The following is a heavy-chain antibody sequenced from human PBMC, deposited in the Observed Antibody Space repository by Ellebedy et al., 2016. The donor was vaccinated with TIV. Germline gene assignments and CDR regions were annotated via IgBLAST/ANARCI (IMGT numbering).Heavy chain of an antibody. D-gene: IGHD3-10*01. J-gene: IGHJ6*02. CDR2: ISGSSGDT. V-gene: IGHV3-23*01. CDR1: GFTFTNHW. Sequence: GGSLRLXCAASGFTFTNHWMTRVRQAPGKGLEWVSSISGSSGDTYYADSVKGRFTISRDNSKSTLFLQMNSLTADDTAVYYCAKFLRGHGSGRPFSYYAMDVWGQGTSVTVSS. CDR3: AKFLRGHGSGRPFSYYAMDV.